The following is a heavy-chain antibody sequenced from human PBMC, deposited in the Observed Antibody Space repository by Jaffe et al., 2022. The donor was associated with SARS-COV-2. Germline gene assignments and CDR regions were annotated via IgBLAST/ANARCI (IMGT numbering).Heavy chain of an antibody. D-gene: IGHD6-19*01. CDR1: GNSFSNHW. J-gene: IGHJ4*02. Sequence: EVQLVQSGAEVKKPGESLRISCKVSGNSFSNHWITWVRQMPGKGLEWMGRIDPRDSSTTYSPSFQGHVTISADQSINTAYLQWSSLKASDTATYYCARHGGYSSGWKWDDVSSRHYFDYWGQGALVTVSS. CDR2: IDPRDSST. CDR3: ARHGGYSSGWKWDDVSSRHYFDY. V-gene: IGHV5-10-1*03.